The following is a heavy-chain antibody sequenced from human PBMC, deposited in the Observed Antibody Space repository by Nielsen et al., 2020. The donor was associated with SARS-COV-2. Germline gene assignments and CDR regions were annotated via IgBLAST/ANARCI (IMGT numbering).Heavy chain of an antibody. CDR3: ARDSQLLTEEDAFDI. V-gene: IGHV3-11*04. J-gene: IGHJ3*02. CDR1: GFTFSDYY. Sequence: GESLKISCAASGFTFSDYYMSWIRQAPGKGLEWVSYISSSGSTIYYADSVKGRFTISRDNAKNSLYLQMNSLRAEDTAVYYCARDSQLLTEEDAFDIWGQGTMVTVSS. D-gene: IGHD7-27*01. CDR2: ISSSGSTI.